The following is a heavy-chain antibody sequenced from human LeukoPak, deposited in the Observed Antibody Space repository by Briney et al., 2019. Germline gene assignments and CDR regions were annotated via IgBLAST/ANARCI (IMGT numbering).Heavy chain of an antibody. CDR1: GFTVSSNY. D-gene: IGHD2-21*01. J-gene: IGHJ2*01. CDR3: ARLWGDYWCFDL. Sequence: GGSLRLSCAASGFTVSSNYMSWVRQAPGKGLEWVSVIYSAGSTYYADSVKGRFTISRDNSKNTLYLQMNTLRAEDTAVYYCARLWGDYWCFDLWGRGTLVTVSS. CDR2: IYSAGST. V-gene: IGHV3-53*01.